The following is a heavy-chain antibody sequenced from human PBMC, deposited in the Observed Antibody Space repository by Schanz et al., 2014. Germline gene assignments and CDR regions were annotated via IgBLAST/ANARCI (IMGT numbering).Heavy chain of an antibody. CDR2: ISGSSIHK. Sequence: QVYLVESGGDLVKPGGSLRLSCAASGFTFSDYYMPWIRQAPGKGLEWVSHISGSSIHKNYADSVKGRFSISRDNGETSVYLQINSLRVEDTAVYYCARFLARYQYYGVDVWGQGTTVIVSS. D-gene: IGHD3-3*01. V-gene: IGHV3-11*05. CDR3: ARFLARYQYYGVDV. CDR1: GFTFSDYY. J-gene: IGHJ6*02.